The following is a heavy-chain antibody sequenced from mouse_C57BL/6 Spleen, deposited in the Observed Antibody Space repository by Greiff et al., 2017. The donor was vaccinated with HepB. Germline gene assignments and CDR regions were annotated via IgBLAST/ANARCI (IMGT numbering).Heavy chain of an antibody. D-gene: IGHD1-1*01. Sequence: EVQLQQSGAELVKPGASVKLSCTASGFNIKDYYMHWVKQRTEQGLEWIGMIDPEDGDTKYDPKFQGKATITADTSSNTAYLQLSSLTSEDTAVYYCVDGIYGSSFDYWGQGTTLTVSS. CDR1: GFNIKDYY. J-gene: IGHJ2*01. CDR2: IDPEDGDT. CDR3: VDGIYGSSFDY. V-gene: IGHV14-2*01.